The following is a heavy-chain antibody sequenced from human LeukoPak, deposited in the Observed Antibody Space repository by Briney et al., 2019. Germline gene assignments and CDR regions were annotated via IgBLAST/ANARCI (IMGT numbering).Heavy chain of an antibody. J-gene: IGHJ1*01. CDR1: GFTFGDYA. D-gene: IGHD5-24*01. Sequence: HPGRPLRLSCTASGFTFGDYAMSWVRQAPGKGLEWVSAISSPGGNTYYADSVKGRFTISRDNSNNLVYLQMNSLRAEDTAVYYCAKTRNGYTTEYLQHWGQGTLVTVSS. V-gene: IGHV3-23*01. CDR3: AKTRNGYTTEYLQH. CDR2: ISSPGGNT.